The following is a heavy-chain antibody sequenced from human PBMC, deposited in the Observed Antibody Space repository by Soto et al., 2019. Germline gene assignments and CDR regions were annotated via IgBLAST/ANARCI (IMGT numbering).Heavy chain of an antibody. V-gene: IGHV3-33*01. Sequence: QVQLVESGGGVVQPGRSLRLSCAASGFTFSSYGMHWVRQAPGKGLEWVAVIWYDGSNKYYADSVKGRFTISRDNSKNTLYLQMNSLRAEDTAVYYCARDTVGGLAHYGMDVWGQGTTVTVSS. CDR1: GFTFSSYG. D-gene: IGHD3-9*01. CDR3: ARDTVGGLAHYGMDV. CDR2: IWYDGSNK. J-gene: IGHJ6*02.